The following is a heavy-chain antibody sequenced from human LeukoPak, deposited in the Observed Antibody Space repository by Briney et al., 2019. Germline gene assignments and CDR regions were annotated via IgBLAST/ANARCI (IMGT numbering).Heavy chain of an antibody. CDR1: GDSVSSNSAG. CDR2: TYYRSKRYS. CDR3: ERAGDHVPYGGVDI. D-gene: IGHD4-23*01. V-gene: IGHV6-1*01. J-gene: IGHJ3*02. Sequence: SQTLSLTCAPSGDSVSSNSAGWYWIRQSPSRGLEWLGRTYYRSKRYSDYSGAVKSRITINPDTSKNQFSLQLNSVTPEDTAVYYCERAGDHVPYGGVDIWGLGTMVTVSS.